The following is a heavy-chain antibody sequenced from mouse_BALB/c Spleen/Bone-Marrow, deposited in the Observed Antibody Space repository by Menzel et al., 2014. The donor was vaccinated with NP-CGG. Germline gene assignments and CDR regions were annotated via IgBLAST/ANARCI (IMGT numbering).Heavy chain of an antibody. D-gene: IGHD1-1*01. CDR3: GRNYYGSSYYFDY. CDR1: GFTFSSYG. Sequence: EVQLVESGGDLVKPGGSLKLSCVASGFTFSSYGMSWVRQTRDKRLEWVATISSGGSYTYYPDSVKGRFTISRDNAKNSLYLQMSSLKSEDTAMYYCGRNYYGSSYYFDYWGQGTTLTVSS. V-gene: IGHV5-6*01. J-gene: IGHJ2*01. CDR2: ISSGGSYT.